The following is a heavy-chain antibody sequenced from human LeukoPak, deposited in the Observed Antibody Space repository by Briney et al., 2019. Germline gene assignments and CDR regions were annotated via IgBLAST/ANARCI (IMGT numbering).Heavy chain of an antibody. D-gene: IGHD3-3*01. CDR1: GGSISSYY. V-gene: IGHV4-59*08. J-gene: IGHJ5*02. CDR2: IYYSGST. CDR3: ARLAFGVVIIRGGWFDP. Sequence: SETLSLTCTVSGGSISSYYWSWIRQPPGKGLEWIGYIYYSGSTNYNPSLKSRVTISVDTSRNQFSLKLSSVTAADTAVYYCARLAFGVVIIRGGWFDPWGQGTLVTVSS.